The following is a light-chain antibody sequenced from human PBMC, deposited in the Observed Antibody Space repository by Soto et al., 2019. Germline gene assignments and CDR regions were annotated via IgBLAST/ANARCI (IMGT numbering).Light chain of an antibody. J-gene: IGKJ4*01. CDR1: QSIGSS. CDR2: KAS. CDR3: QQYKDYPLT. V-gene: IGKV1-5*03. Sequence: DIQMTQSPSTLSASIGDGVTISCRASQSIGSSLAWYQQKPGKAPKVLIYKASILEGGVPSRFSGSGSGTEFTLTISNLQPEDFATYYCQQYKDYPLTLGGGTKVDIK.